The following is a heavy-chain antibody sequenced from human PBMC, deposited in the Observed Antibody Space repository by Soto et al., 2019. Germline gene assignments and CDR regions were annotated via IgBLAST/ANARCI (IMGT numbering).Heavy chain of an antibody. CDR1: GGTFSNYA. D-gene: IGHD3-10*01. J-gene: IGHJ3*02. CDR2: IIPIFGTT. Sequence: QVRLVQSGAELKKPGSSVKVSCQASGGTFSNYAISWVRQAPGQGLEWMGKIIPIFGTTSYAQNFRGRVTITADEYTTTAYMELSSLRSDDTALYYCARELPPAPGSFREDALDIWGQGTMITVSS. CDR3: ARELPPAPGSFREDALDI. V-gene: IGHV1-69*15.